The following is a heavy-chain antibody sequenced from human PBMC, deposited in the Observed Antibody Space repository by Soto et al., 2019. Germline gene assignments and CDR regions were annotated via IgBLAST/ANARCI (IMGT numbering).Heavy chain of an antibody. CDR1: GFTFSNCA. CDR3: AKGNTSGWYFFDY. V-gene: IGHV3-23*01. Sequence: EVQVWESGGGLVQPGGSLRLSCEASGFTFSNCAMNWVRQAPGKGLEWVSGISGTGRSTFYADSVKDRFTISRDNSKNIVYLQMSSLRAEDTAGYYCAKGNTSGWYFFDYWGQGTLVTVSS. J-gene: IGHJ4*02. D-gene: IGHD6-19*01. CDR2: ISGTGRST.